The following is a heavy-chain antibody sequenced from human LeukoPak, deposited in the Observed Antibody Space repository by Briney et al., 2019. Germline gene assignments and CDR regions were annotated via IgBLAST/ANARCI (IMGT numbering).Heavy chain of an antibody. J-gene: IGHJ4*02. CDR2: INHSGST. CDR1: GGSFSGYY. V-gene: IGHV4-34*01. Sequence: SQTLSLTCAVYGGSFSGYYWSWIRQPPGKGLEWIGEINHSGSTNYNPSLKSRVTISVDTSKNQFSLKLSSVTAADTAVYYCARQSSAVSSSWGWRYWGQGTLVTVSS. CDR3: ARQSSAVSSSWGWRY. D-gene: IGHD6-6*01.